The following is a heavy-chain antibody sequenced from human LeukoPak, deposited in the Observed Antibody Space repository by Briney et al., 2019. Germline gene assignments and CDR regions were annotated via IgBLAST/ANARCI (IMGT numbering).Heavy chain of an antibody. J-gene: IGHJ4*02. CDR3: ARDFIAVAGTGD. Sequence: GGSLRLSCAASGFTFSSYRMNWVRQAPGKGLEWVSSISSSSSYIYYADSVKGRFTISRDNAKNSLYLQMNSLRAEDTAVYYCARDFIAVAGTGDWGQGTLVTVSS. CDR2: ISSSSSYI. D-gene: IGHD6-19*01. V-gene: IGHV3-21*01. CDR1: GFTFSSYR.